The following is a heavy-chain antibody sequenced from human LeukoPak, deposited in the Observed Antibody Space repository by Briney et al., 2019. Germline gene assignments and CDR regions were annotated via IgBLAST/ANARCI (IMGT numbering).Heavy chain of an antibody. CDR1: SGSISTSSYY. V-gene: IGHV4-61*01. D-gene: IGHD6-13*01. J-gene: IGHJ4*02. Sequence: SETLSLTCTVSSGSISTSSYYWSWIRQPPGKGLEWIGYIYYSGSTNYNPSLKSRVTISVDTSKNQFSLKLSSVTAADTAVYYCARDSSSSHPGEIDYWGQGTLVTVSS. CDR2: IYYSGST. CDR3: ARDSSSSHPGEIDY.